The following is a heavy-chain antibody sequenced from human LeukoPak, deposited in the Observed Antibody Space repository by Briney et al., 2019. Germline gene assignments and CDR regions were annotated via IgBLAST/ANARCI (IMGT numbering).Heavy chain of an antibody. Sequence: PGGSLRLSCAASGFSFSNYAMNWFRQAPGKGLEWVSGVSGSGGSTKYADSVKGRFTISRDNSKNTLYLQMSSLRVEDTAVYYCAKDRVFGILIGGGFDYWGQGTQLIVSS. D-gene: IGHD3-3*01. CDR2: VSGSGGST. CDR3: AKDRVFGILIGGGFDY. V-gene: IGHV3-23*01. CDR1: GFSFSNYA. J-gene: IGHJ4*02.